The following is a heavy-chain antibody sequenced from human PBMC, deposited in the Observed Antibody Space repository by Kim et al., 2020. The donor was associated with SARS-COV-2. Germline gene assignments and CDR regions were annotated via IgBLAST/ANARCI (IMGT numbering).Heavy chain of an antibody. CDR3: AKSPPTWASAFDS. J-gene: IGHJ4*02. CDR1: GFTLSTYA. D-gene: IGHD6-19*01. Sequence: GGSLRLSCAASGFTLSTYAMSWVRLAPGKGLEWVSTITSGAGTYYIDSVKGRFTISRDNSKNTLYLQMNSLRAEDTAVYYCAKSPPTWASAFDSWGQGT. CDR2: ITSGAGT. V-gene: IGHV3-23*01.